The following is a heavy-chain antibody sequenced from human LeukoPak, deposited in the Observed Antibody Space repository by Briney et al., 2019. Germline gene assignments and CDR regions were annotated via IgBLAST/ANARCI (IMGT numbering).Heavy chain of an antibody. CDR1: GFTFSSYS. D-gene: IGHD4-17*01. CDR2: ISSSSSTI. J-gene: IGHJ4*02. CDR3: ARVITTTVTRGFFDY. Sequence: GGSLRLPCAASGFTFSSYSMNWVRQAPGKGLEWVSYISSSSSTIFYADSVKGRFTISRDNAKNSLYLQMNSLRAEDTAVYYCARVITTTVTRGFFDYWGQGTLVTVSS. V-gene: IGHV3-48*01.